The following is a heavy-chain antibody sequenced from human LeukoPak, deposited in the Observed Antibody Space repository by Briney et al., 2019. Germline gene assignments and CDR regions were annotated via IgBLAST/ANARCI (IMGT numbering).Heavy chain of an antibody. CDR1: GFTFSSYA. CDR2: ISGSGGST. D-gene: IGHD3-3*01. J-gene: IGHJ4*02. CDR3: AKDRGALRFLEWLLLDY. Sequence: PGASLRHSCAASGFTFSSYAMSSVRQAPGKGLEWVSAISGSGGSTYYADSVKGRVTISRDNSKNTLYLQMNSLRAEDTAVYYCAKDRGALRFLEWLLLDYWGQGTLVSVSS. V-gene: IGHV3-23*01.